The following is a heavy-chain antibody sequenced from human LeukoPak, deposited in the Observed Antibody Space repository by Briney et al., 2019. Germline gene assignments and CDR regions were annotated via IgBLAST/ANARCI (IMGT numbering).Heavy chain of an antibody. CDR3: ARALPTKLGIKYFDY. D-gene: IGHD7-27*01. V-gene: IGHV1-69*05. CDR1: GYTFTSYG. J-gene: IGHJ4*02. CDR2: IIPIFGTA. Sequence: SVKVSXKASGYTFTSYGISWVRQAPGQGLEWMGGIIPIFGTANYAQKFQGRVTITTDESTSTAYMELSSLRSEDTAVYYCARALPTKLGIKYFDYWGQGTLVTVSS.